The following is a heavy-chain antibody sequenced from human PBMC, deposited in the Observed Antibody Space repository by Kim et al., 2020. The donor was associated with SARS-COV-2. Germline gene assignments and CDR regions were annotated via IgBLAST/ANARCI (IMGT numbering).Heavy chain of an antibody. CDR2: GRT. J-gene: IGHJ4*02. CDR3: ARDWGSLRN. V-gene: IGHV3-66*01. Sequence: GRTYSSVSVEGRFTISRDNSKNTLYLQMNSLRAEDTAVYYCARDWGSLRNWGQGTLVTVSS. D-gene: IGHD3-16*01.